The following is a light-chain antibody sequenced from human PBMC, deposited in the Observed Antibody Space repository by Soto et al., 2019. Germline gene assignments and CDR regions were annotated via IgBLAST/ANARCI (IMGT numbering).Light chain of an antibody. CDR2: KAS. J-gene: IGKJ2*01. CDR3: QQYNSLHT. V-gene: IGKV1-5*03. Sequence: DIQMTQSPSTLSASVGDRVTITCRASQSISSWLAWYQQKPGKAPKLLIYKASSLESGVPSRFSGSGSGTEFTLTISSLQPDDFATHYCQQYNSLHTFGQGTKLEIK. CDR1: QSISSW.